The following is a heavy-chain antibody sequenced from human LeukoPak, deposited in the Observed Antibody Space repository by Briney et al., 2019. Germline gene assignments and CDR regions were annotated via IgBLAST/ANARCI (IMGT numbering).Heavy chain of an antibody. Sequence: PSQTLSLTRAISGDSVSSSTAAWNWSRQSPSRGLEWLRRTYYRSKWYSDFAEYVKSRITIDPDTSKNQFSLQLNSVTPDDTAVYFCARGQTYSGRIFDYWGQGTLVTVSS. CDR2: TYYRSKWYS. J-gene: IGHJ4*02. CDR1: GDSVSSSTAA. V-gene: IGHV6-1*01. CDR3: ARGQTYSGRIFDY. D-gene: IGHD1-26*01.